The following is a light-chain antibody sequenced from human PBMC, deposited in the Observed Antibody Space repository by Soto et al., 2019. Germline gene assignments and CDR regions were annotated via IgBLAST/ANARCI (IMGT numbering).Light chain of an antibody. J-gene: IGLJ1*01. V-gene: IGLV2-11*01. CDR2: DVS. CDR3: CSYAGSYTYV. Sequence: QSALTQPRSVSGSPGQSVTISCTGTSSDVGGYNYVSWYQHHPGKAPKVMIYDVSKRPSGVPDRFSGSKSGNTASLTISGLQAEDEADYYCCSYAGSYTYVFGTGTKLTV. CDR1: SSDVGGYNY.